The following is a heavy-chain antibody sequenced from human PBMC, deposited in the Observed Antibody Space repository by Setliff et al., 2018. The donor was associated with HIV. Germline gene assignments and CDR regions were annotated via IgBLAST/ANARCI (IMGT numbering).Heavy chain of an antibody. Sequence: ASVKVSCKASGYSFINSGISWVRRAPGQGLEWMGWIPTSHGDTKYAQNFQGRVTMTTDTSTSTAYMELRSLRSDDTAVYYCARVVPSWVGYSGLRESDYWGQGTLVTVSS. D-gene: IGHD5-12*01. CDR2: IPTSHGDT. V-gene: IGHV1-18*01. J-gene: IGHJ4*02. CDR3: ARVVPSWVGYSGLRESDY. CDR1: GYSFINSG.